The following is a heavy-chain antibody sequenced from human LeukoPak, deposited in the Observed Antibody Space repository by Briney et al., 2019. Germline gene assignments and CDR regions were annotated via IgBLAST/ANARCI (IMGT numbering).Heavy chain of an antibody. Sequence: KASETLSLTCTVSGGSISSSSYYWGWIRQPPGKGLEWIGSIYYSGSTYYNPSLKSRVTISVDTSKNQFSLELSSVTAADTAVYYCARQGSMVRGVIYFWGQGTLVTVSS. J-gene: IGHJ4*02. CDR2: IYYSGST. CDR3: ARQGSMVRGVIYF. V-gene: IGHV4-39*01. D-gene: IGHD3-10*01. CDR1: GGSISSSSYY.